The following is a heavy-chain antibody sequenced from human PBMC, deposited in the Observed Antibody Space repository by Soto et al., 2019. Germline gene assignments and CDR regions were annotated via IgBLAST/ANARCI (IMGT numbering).Heavy chain of an antibody. CDR3: ARGGEHGYYYYGMDV. D-gene: IGHD1-1*01. Sequence: QLQLQESGSGLVKPSQTLSLTCAVSGGSISSGGYSWSWIRQPPGKGLEWIGYIYHSGSTYDNPSLKSRVTISVDRSKNQFSLKLSSVTAADTAVYYCARGGEHGYYYYGMDVWGQGTTVTVSS. J-gene: IGHJ6*02. V-gene: IGHV4-30-2*01. CDR2: IYHSGST. CDR1: GGSISSGGYS.